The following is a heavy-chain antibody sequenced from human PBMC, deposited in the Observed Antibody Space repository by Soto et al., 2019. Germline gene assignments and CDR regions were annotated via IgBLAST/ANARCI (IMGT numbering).Heavy chain of an antibody. CDR1: GFRCSDPC. Sequence: PVGPTRLPCSASGFRCSDPCMNWIRQVPGKGLEWVGRIKTKSEGGSTQYPAPVKGRFTISRDDSKNMLSLQLNSLKIEDTAVYYCTTGSYEGFWGQGTLVTVSS. CDR3: TTGSYEGF. D-gene: IGHD3-3*01. V-gene: IGHV3-15*07. CDR2: IKTKSEGGST. J-gene: IGHJ4*02.